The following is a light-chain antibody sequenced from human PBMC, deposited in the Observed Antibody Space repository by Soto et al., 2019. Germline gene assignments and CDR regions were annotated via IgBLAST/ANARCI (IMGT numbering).Light chain of an antibody. J-gene: IGLJ1*01. CDR3: SSYTNINTRACV. CDR2: EVT. CDR1: SGDIGSYNR. V-gene: IGLV2-14*01. Sequence: QSALTQPASVSGSPGQSITISCTGTSGDIGSYNRVSWYQQHPGKAPKLIINEVTDRPSGVSNLFSGSKSGNTASLTISGLQADDEAEYYCSSYTNINTRACVFGTGTKLTVL.